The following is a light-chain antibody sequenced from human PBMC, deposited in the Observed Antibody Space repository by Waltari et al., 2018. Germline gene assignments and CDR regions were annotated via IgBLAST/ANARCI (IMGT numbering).Light chain of an antibody. CDR1: QDIGSY. CDR3: QQYENYPRT. J-gene: IGKJ1*01. CDR2: GAS. V-gene: IGKV1-16*01. Sequence: DIQMTQSPSSLSASLGDTVTITCRASQDIGSYLAWFQQSPGKAPKSLIYGASMLESGVPSRFTGSGTGTHFSLIITSLQPEDFATYYCQQYENYPRTFGQGTKVDIK.